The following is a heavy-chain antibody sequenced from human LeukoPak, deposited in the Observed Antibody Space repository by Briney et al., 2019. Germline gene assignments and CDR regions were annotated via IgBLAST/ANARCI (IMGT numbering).Heavy chain of an antibody. J-gene: IGHJ4*02. CDR1: GFTFSYYY. Sequence: GGSLTLSCAASGFTFSYYYMSCIRQAPGKGLEWVSYISDRGETIYYADAAKGRFTVSRDNANNSVSVQMNRMSADDTAVYYFARLKAGNWGPGSLVTASS. CDR2: ISDRGETI. V-gene: IGHV3-11*01. CDR3: ARLKAGN.